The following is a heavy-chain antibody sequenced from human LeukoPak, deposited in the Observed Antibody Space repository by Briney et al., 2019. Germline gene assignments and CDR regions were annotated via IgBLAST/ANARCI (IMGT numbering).Heavy chain of an antibody. J-gene: IGHJ4*02. Sequence: QPGGSLRLSCAASGFSFSDYSMNWVRQAPGKGLEWVSHIRSTGTIMYYADSVKGRFSISRDNAQKSLFLQMHSLRAEDTAVYYCVRAFCSGDCRVRFSNDYWGQGTLVTVSS. CDR2: IRSTGTIM. CDR1: GFSFSDYS. CDR3: VRAFCSGDCRVRFSNDY. D-gene: IGHD2-21*02. V-gene: IGHV3-48*04.